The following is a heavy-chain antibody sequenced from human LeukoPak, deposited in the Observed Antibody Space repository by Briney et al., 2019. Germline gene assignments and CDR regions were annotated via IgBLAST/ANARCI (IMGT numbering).Heavy chain of an antibody. CDR3: ARADSYGSGSYRSMDV. CDR1: GFTFSSYW. D-gene: IGHD3-10*01. Sequence: GGSLRLSCAASGFTFSSYWMHWVRQAPGKGLVWVSRINSDGSSTSYADSVKGRFTISRDNAKNTLYLQMNSLRAEDTAVYYCARADSYGSGSYRSMDVWGKVTTVTVSS. CDR2: INSDGSST. J-gene: IGHJ6*03. V-gene: IGHV3-74*01.